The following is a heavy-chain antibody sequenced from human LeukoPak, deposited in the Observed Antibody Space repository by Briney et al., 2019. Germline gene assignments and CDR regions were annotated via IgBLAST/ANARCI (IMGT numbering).Heavy chain of an antibody. V-gene: IGHV1-2*06. CDR3: ARDRVYSTNFDAFDI. CDR2: INSKSGGT. D-gene: IGHD6-13*01. J-gene: IGHJ3*02. Sequence: GASLYVSCTASGYSFSNYYMRWVRQAPGQGPEWMGRINSKSGGTDYAQRFQGRVTMTRETAISTAYMELSGLRSDDTAVYDCARDRVYSTNFDAFDIWGQGTMVTVSS. CDR1: GYSFSNYY.